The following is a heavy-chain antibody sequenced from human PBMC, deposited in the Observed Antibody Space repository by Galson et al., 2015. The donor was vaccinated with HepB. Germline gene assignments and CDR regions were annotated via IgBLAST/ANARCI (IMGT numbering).Heavy chain of an antibody. D-gene: IGHD3-10*01. CDR1: GFTFSGSA. J-gene: IGHJ6*02. V-gene: IGHV3-73*01. CDR2: IRSKANSYAT. CDR3: TRLRDTAMVELLWFGELQGPRNDYGMDV. Sequence: SLRLSCAASGFTFSGSAMHWVRQASGKGLEWVGRIRSKANSYATAYAASVKGRFTISRDDSKNTAYLQMNSLKTEDTAVYYCTRLRDTAMVELLWFGELQGPRNDYGMDVWGQGTTVTVSS.